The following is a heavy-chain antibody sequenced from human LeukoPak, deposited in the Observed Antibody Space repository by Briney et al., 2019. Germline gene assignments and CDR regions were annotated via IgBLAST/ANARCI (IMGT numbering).Heavy chain of an antibody. Sequence: PGGSLRLSCAASGFTFDDYAMHWVRQASGKGLEWVSLISGDGGSTYYADSVKGRFTISRDNSKNSLYLQMNSLRTEDTALYHCAKDRGWYDYWGQGTLVTVSS. V-gene: IGHV3-43*02. CDR1: GFTFDDYA. CDR2: ISGDGGST. CDR3: AKDRGWYDY. D-gene: IGHD6-19*01. J-gene: IGHJ4*02.